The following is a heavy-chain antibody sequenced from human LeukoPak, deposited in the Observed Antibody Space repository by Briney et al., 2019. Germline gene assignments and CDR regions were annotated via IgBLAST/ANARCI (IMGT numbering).Heavy chain of an antibody. Sequence: GGSLRLSCAASGFTVSSNYMSWVRQAPGKGLEWVSAISGSGGSTYYADSVKGRFTISRDNSKNTLYLQMNSLRAEDTAVYYCANVGSVKEGSGDYWGQGTLVTVSS. V-gene: IGHV3-23*01. CDR3: ANVGSVKEGSGDY. J-gene: IGHJ4*02. CDR1: GFTVSSNY. CDR2: ISGSGGST. D-gene: IGHD3-10*01.